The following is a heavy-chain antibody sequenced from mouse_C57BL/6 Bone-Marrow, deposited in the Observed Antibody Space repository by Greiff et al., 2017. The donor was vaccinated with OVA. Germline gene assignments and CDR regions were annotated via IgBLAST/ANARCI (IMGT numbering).Heavy chain of an antibody. CDR2: IYPGSGST. J-gene: IGHJ2*01. CDR1: GFTFTSYW. Sequence: QVQLQQPGAELVKPGASVKMSCKASGFTFTSYWITWVKQRPGQGLEWIGDIYPGSGSTNYNEKFKSKATLTVDTSSSTAYMQLISLTSEDSEVYYCARNGDYESYYFDYWGQGTTLTVSA. D-gene: IGHD2-4*01. V-gene: IGHV1-55*01. CDR3: ARNGDYESYYFDY.